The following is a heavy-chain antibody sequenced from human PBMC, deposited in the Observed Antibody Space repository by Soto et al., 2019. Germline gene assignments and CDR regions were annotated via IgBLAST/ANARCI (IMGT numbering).Heavy chain of an antibody. J-gene: IGHJ5*02. V-gene: IGHV1-46*01. D-gene: IGHD6-19*01. Sequence: GASVKVSCKASGYNFTSYYMHWVRQAPGQGLEWMGIINPSGGSTSYAQKFQGRVTMTRDTSTSTVYMELSSLRSEDTAVYYCARHAVAGTEAGWFDPWGQGTLVTVSS. CDR3: ARHAVAGTEAGWFDP. CDR2: INPSGGST. CDR1: GYNFTSYY.